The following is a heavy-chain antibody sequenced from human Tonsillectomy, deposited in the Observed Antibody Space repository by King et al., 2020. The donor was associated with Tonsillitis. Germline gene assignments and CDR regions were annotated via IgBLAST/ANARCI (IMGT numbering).Heavy chain of an antibody. CDR1: GGSISSYY. Sequence: VQLQESGPGLVKPSETLSLTCTVSGGSISSYYWSWIRQPPGKGLEWIGYIYYSGSTNYNPSLKSRVTISADTSKNQFSLKLSSVTAADTAVYYCARLPITMVRGVITNFYYYGMDVWGQGTTVTVSS. V-gene: IGHV4-59*08. CDR3: ARLPITMVRGVITNFYYYGMDV. D-gene: IGHD3-10*01. J-gene: IGHJ6*02. CDR2: IYYSGST.